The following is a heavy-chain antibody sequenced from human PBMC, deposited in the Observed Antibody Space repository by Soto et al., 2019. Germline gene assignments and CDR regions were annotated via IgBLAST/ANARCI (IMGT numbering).Heavy chain of an antibody. Sequence: QVQLVQSGAEVKKPGSSVKVSCKASGGTFSSYAISWVRQAPGQGLEWMGGIIPIFGTANYAQKFQGRVTITADESTSTAYMELSSLRSEDTAVYYCARVAAGQTYYYYYGMDVWGQGTSVTVSS. CDR1: GGTFSSYA. J-gene: IGHJ6*02. D-gene: IGHD6-19*01. V-gene: IGHV1-69*01. CDR2: IIPIFGTA. CDR3: ARVAAGQTYYYYYGMDV.